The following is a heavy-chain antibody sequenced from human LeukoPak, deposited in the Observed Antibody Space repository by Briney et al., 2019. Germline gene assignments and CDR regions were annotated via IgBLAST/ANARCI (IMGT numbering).Heavy chain of an antibody. CDR1: GGSISSGDYY. V-gene: IGHV4-30-4*01. D-gene: IGHD3-3*01. CDR3: ARGLVRITIFGVVISKNWFDP. J-gene: IGHJ5*02. Sequence: PSQTLSLTCTVSGGSISSGDYYWSWIRQPPGKGLEWIGYIYYSGSTYYNPSLKSRVTISVDTSKNQFSLKLSSVTAADTAVYYCARGLVRITIFGVVISKNWFDPWGQGTLVTVSS. CDR2: IYYSGST.